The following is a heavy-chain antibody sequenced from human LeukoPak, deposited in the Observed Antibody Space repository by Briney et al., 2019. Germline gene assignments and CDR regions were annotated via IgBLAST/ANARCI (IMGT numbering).Heavy chain of an antibody. CDR3: ARSYDRGNYFDF. Sequence: PSETLSLTCTVSGDSITSGGYYWSWIRQRPGKGLEWIGYIYKTGSTYYNPSLKSRVTMSVDTSRNQFSLKLNSVTAADTAVYYCARSYDRGNYFDFWGQGTLVTVSS. D-gene: IGHD3-3*01. CDR2: IYKTGST. V-gene: IGHV4-31*03. CDR1: GDSITSGGYY. J-gene: IGHJ4*02.